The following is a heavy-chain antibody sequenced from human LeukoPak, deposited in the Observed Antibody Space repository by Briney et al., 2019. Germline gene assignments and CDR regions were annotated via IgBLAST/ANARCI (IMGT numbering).Heavy chain of an antibody. J-gene: IGHJ4*02. V-gene: IGHV4-4*07. CDR1: GGSISSYY. D-gene: IGHD2-21*02. Sequence: SETLSLTCTVSGGSISSYYWSWIRQPAGKGLGWIGRIYISGSTNYNPSLKSRVTMSVDTSKNQFSLKLSSVTAADTAVYYCARALGDWGPTDWGQGTLVTVSS. CDR3: ARALGDWGPTD. CDR2: IYISGST.